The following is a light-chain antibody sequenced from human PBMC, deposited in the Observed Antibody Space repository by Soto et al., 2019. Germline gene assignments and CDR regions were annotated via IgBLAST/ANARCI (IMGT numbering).Light chain of an antibody. CDR1: QGIYSH. CDR2: AAS. CDR3: QHHNSYPLT. V-gene: IGKV1-9*01. Sequence: DIQLTESPSFLSASVGDRVTITCRASQGIYSHLAWYQQKPGKAPKLLIYAASTLQSGVPSRFSGSRSGTDFTLTVSSLQPDDFATYYCQHHNSYPLTFGGGTKVEIK. J-gene: IGKJ4*01.